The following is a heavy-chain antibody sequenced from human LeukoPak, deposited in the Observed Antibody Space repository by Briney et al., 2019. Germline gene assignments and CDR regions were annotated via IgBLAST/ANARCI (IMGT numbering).Heavy chain of an antibody. V-gene: IGHV1-2*02. CDR3: ARDALPHSSGYIGYYFDY. J-gene: IGHJ4*02. Sequence: ASVKVSCKASGYTFTDYYLHWVRQAPGHGLEWMGWINPKTGVTKYAQNFQGRVTMTRDTSINTAYMEVSRLRSDDTAVFYCARDALPHSSGYIGYYFDYWGQGTLVTVSS. CDR2: INPKTGVT. CDR1: GYTFTDYY. D-gene: IGHD3-3*01.